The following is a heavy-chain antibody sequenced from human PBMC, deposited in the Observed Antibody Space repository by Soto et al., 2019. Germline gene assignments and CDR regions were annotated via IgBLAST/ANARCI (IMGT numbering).Heavy chain of an antibody. V-gene: IGHV4-31*03. CDR2: ISYSGRT. CDR3: ARWTYLYDSSNIRYGGFDT. Sequence: QVQLQESGPGLVKPSQTLSLTCTVSGVSLNSGDYFWSWVRQLPGKGLEWIGYISYSGRTFYSPIMNSRTSISADTSQNHFSLTMTSVIAADTAVYFCARWTYLYDSSNIRYGGFDTWGQGTKVTVSS. CDR1: GVSLNSGDYF. J-gene: IGHJ3*02. D-gene: IGHD3-22*01.